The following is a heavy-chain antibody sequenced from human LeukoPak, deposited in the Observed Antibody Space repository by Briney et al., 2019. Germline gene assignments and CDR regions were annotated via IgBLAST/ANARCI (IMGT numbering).Heavy chain of an antibody. V-gene: IGHV3-48*03. D-gene: IGHD2-21*01. CDR3: SSLSVAWLDY. CDR1: GFTFSSYE. CDR2: ISSSGSTI. Sequence: QPGGSLRLSCAASGFTFSSYEMNWVRQAPGKGLEWVSYISSSGSTIYYADSVKGRFTISRDNAKNSLYLQMNSLRAEDTAVYYCSSLSVAWLDYWGQGTLVTVSS. J-gene: IGHJ4*02.